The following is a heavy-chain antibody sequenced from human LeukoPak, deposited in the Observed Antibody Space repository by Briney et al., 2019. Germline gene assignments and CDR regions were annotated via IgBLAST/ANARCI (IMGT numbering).Heavy chain of an antibody. CDR1: GFTFSSYA. V-gene: IGHV3-23*01. CDR3: AKAEGCSSTSCYTHRDAFDI. J-gene: IGHJ3*02. CDR2: ISGSGGST. Sequence: GGSLRLSCAASGFTFSSYAMSWVRQAPGKGLEWVSAISGSGGSTYYADSVKGRFTISRDNSENTLYLQMNSLRAEDTAVYYCAKAEGCSSTSCYTHRDAFDIWGQGTMVTVSS. D-gene: IGHD2-2*01.